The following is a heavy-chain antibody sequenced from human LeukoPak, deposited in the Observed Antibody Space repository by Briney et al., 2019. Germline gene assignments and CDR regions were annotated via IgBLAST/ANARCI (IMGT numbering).Heavy chain of an antibody. J-gene: IGHJ4*02. Sequence: PSETLSLTCTVSGGSISSYYWSWIRQPAGKGLEWIGRIYTSGSTNYNPSLKSRVTMSVDTSKNQFSLKLSSVTAADTAVYYCARAGPTYSNYEPFDYWGQGTLVTVSS. V-gene: IGHV4-4*07. D-gene: IGHD4-11*01. CDR3: ARAGPTYSNYEPFDY. CDR2: IYTSGST. CDR1: GGSISSYY.